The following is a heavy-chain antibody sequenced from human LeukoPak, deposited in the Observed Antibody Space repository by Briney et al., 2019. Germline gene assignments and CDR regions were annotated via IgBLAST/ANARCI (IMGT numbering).Heavy chain of an antibody. D-gene: IGHD2/OR15-2a*01. CDR2: IYYSGST. V-gene: IGHV4-59*08. Sequence: SETLSLTCTVSGGSISSYYWSWIRQPPGKGLEWIGYIYYSGSTNYNPSLKSRVTISVDTFMNQFSLKLSSVTAADTAVYYCARHRNSNDAFDVWGQGTMVTVSS. CDR1: GGSISSYY. CDR3: ARHRNSNDAFDV. J-gene: IGHJ3*01.